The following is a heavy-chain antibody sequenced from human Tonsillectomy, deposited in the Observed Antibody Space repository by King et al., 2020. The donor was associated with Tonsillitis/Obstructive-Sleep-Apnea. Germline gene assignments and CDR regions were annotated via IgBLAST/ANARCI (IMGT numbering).Heavy chain of an antibody. Sequence: EQLVQSGGGVVQPGRSLRLSCAASGFTLSNYGMYWVRQAPGKGLEWVAVISHDGSNKYYADSVKGRFTISRDNSKNTLYLQMNSLRAEDTALYYCAKDLDFWSGYYYYYYGMDVWGQGTTVTVSS. D-gene: IGHD3-3*01. CDR1: GFTLSNYG. J-gene: IGHJ6*02. CDR2: ISHDGSNK. CDR3: AKDLDFWSGYYYYYYGMDV. V-gene: IGHV3-30*18.